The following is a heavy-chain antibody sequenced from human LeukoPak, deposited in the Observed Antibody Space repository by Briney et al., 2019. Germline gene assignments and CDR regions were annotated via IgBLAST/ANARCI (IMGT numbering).Heavy chain of an antibody. J-gene: IGHJ4*02. D-gene: IGHD6-19*01. V-gene: IGHV4-34*01. CDR1: GGSISSYY. CDR2: INHSGST. CDR3: ARGKQWLVLTGGYYFDY. Sequence: RPSETLSLTCTVSGGSISSYYWSWIRQPPGKGLEWIGEINHSGSTNYNPSLKSRVTLSVDTSKNQFSLKLSSVTAADTAVYYCARGKQWLVLTGGYYFDYWGQGTLVTVSS.